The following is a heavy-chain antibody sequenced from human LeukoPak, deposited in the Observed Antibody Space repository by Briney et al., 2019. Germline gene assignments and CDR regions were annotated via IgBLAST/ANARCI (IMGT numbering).Heavy chain of an antibody. CDR1: GYTFTGYY. CDR2: INSNSGGT. V-gene: IGHV1-2*02. CDR3: ARDQYGLWFGEALNYFDY. D-gene: IGHD3-10*01. Sequence: ASVKVSCKASGYTFTGYYMHWVRQAPGQGLEWMGWINSNSGGTNYAQKFQGRVTMTRDTSISTAYMELSRLRSDDTAVYYCARDQYGLWFGEALNYFDYWGQGTLVTVSS. J-gene: IGHJ4*02.